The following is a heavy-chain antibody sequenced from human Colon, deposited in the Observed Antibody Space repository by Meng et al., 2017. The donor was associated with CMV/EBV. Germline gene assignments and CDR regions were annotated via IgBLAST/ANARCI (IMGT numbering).Heavy chain of an antibody. CDR1: GFTLTDYF. Sequence: SCVASGFTLTDYFMSWIRQVPGKGLEWLSFIGGKAPTIYYADSLTSRLTISRDNAKNSVYLELNSLRGDDTALYYCARGRRDLGFDSWGQGTLVTVSS. V-gene: IGHV3-11*01. J-gene: IGHJ4*02. CDR2: IGGKAPTI. CDR3: ARGRRDLGFDS.